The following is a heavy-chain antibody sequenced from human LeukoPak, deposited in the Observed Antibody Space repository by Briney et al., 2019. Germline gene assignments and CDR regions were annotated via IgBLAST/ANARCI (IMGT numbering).Heavy chain of an antibody. V-gene: IGHV3-7*03. CDR3: AKGFDFDWLFFFDY. Sequence: GGSLRLSCAASGFTFSSYWMTWVRQAPGKGLEWVANIKQDGSEKYYMDSVKGRFTISRDNAKNTLYLQMNSLRAEDTAVYYCAKGFDFDWLFFFDYWGQGTLVTVSS. CDR1: GFTFSSYW. CDR2: IKQDGSEK. D-gene: IGHD3-9*01. J-gene: IGHJ4*02.